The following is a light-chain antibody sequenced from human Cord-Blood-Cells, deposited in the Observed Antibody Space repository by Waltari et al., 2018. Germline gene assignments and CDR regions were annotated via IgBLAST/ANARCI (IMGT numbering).Light chain of an antibody. CDR1: QSVSSSY. J-gene: IGKJ1*01. CDR3: QQYGSSPRT. CDR2: GAS. V-gene: IGKV3-20*01. Sequence: ENVLAQYTGTRYMSTGERATLACRASQSVSSSYLAWYQQKPGQAPRLLIYGASIRATGLPDRFSGSGSGTDFTLTISRLEPEDFAVYYCQQYGSSPRTFGQGTKVEIK.